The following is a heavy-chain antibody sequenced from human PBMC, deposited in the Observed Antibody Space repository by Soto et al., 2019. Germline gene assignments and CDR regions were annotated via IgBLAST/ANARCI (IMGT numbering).Heavy chain of an antibody. CDR2: IYYSGST. CDR3: ASREGWFDP. CDR1: GDSINNTYW. Sequence: SETLSLTCFVSGDSINNTYWWSWVRQAPEKGPEWIGEIYYSGSTYYNPSLKSRVTISVDTSKNQFSLKLSSVTAADTAVYYCASREGWFDPWGQGTLVTVSS. V-gene: IGHV4-4*02. J-gene: IGHJ5*02. D-gene: IGHD3-10*01.